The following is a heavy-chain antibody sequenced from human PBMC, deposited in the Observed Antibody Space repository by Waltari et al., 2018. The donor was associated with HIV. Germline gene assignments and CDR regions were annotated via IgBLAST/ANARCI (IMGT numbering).Heavy chain of an antibody. CDR3: AKHSSGWYRGHYPIDV. J-gene: IGHJ6*02. V-gene: IGHV3-23*01. CDR2: ISANAGRA. Sequence: EVQLLESGGGFVQPGGSLRLSCAAYNFTLDTYAITWVRRAPGKGLEWVAIISANAGRAYYADSLEGRFTVSRENSNNTIYLQMNNLTAEDTAVYYCAKHSSGWYRGHYPIDVWGQGTTVTVSS. CDR1: NFTLDTYA. D-gene: IGHD6-19*01.